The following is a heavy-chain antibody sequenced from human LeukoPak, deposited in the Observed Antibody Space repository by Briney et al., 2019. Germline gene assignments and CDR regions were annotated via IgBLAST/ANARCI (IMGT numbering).Heavy chain of an antibody. CDR2: ISSSSSYI. Sequence: GGSLRLSCAASGFTFSSYSMNWVRQAPGKGLEWVSSISSSSSYIYYADSVKGRFTISRDNAKNSLYLQMNSLRAEDTAVYYCARDRRQQLVHRGMDYYYYYGMDVWGQGTTVTVSS. CDR1: GFTFSSYS. D-gene: IGHD6-13*01. J-gene: IGHJ6*02. CDR3: ARDRRQQLVHRGMDYYYYYGMDV. V-gene: IGHV3-21*01.